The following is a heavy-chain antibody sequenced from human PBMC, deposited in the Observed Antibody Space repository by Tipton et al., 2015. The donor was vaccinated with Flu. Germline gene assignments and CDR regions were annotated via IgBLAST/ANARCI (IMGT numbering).Heavy chain of an antibody. J-gene: IGHJ2*01. CDR1: GGSISSYY. CDR3: ARGGHYYDSSGYLYEGYFDL. CDR2: IYYSGST. Sequence: TLSLTCTVSGGSISSYYWSWIRQPPGKGLEWIGYIYYSGSTNYNPSLKSRVTISVDTSKNQFSLKLSSVTAADTAVYYCARGGHYYDSSGYLYEGYFDLWGRGTLVTVSS. D-gene: IGHD3-22*01. V-gene: IGHV4-59*12.